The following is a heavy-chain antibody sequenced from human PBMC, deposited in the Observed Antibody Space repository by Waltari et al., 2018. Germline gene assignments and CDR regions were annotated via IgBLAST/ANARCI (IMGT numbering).Heavy chain of an antibody. V-gene: IGHV3-30-3*01. CDR3: ARGGWELLYYFDY. CDR1: GFASSSYA. D-gene: IGHD1-26*01. J-gene: IGHJ4*02. CDR2: ISYDGSNK. Sequence: QVQLVESGGGVVQPGRSLRLSCAASGFASSSYAMHWVRQAPGKGLEWVAVISYDGSNKYYADSVKGRFTISRDNSKNTLYLQMNSLRAEDTAVYYCARGGWELLYYFDYWGQGTLVTVSS.